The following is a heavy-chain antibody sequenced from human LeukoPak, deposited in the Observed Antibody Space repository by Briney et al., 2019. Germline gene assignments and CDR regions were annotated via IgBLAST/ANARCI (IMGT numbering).Heavy chain of an antibody. CDR2: ISSSSSYI. CDR1: GFTFSSYS. J-gene: IGHJ4*02. CDR3: ASDTVTTSGGMDV. V-gene: IGHV3-21*01. D-gene: IGHD4-17*01. Sequence: PGGSLRLSCAASGFTFSSYSMNWVRQAPGKGLEWVSSISSSSSYIYYADSVKGRFTISRDNAKNSLYLQMNSLRAEDTAVYYCASDTVTTSGGMDVWGQGTLVTVSS.